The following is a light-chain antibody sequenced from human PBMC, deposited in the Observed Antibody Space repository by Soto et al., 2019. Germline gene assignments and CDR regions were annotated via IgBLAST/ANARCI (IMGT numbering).Light chain of an antibody. CDR1: SSNIGNSY. V-gene: IGLV1-51*01. CDR3: GTWDSSLSGVV. Sequence: QSVLTQPPSVSAAPGQKVTISCSGSSSNIGNSYVSWYQLLPGTAPKLLIYDNNKRPSGIPDRFSGSKSSTSATLGITGLQTGDEADYYCGTWDSSLSGVVFGGGTKLTVL. J-gene: IGLJ2*01. CDR2: DNN.